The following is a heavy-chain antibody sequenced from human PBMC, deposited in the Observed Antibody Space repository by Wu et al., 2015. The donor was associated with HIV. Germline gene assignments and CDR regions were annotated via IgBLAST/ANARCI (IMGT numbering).Heavy chain of an antibody. Sequence: QLEQSGAEVRKPGASVNISCKASGYTFTTFNLHWVRQAPGQGLEWMGWINPNSGGTNYAQKFQGRVTMTRDTSISTAYMELSRLRSDDTAVYYCASPYCGGDCYALDAFDIWGQGTMVTVSS. J-gene: IGHJ3*02. CDR1: GYTFTTFN. CDR3: ASPYCGGDCYALDAFDI. V-gene: IGHV1-2*02. CDR2: INPNSGGT. D-gene: IGHD2-21*02.